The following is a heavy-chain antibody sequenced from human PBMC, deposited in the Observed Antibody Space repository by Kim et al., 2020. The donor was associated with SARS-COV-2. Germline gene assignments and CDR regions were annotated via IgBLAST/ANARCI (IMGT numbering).Heavy chain of an antibody. V-gene: IGHV4-34*01. CDR2: INHSGST. CDR3: ASPGPYSSSYGY. CDR1: GGSFSGYY. J-gene: IGHJ4*02. Sequence: SETLSLTCAVYGGSFSGYYWSWIRQPPGKGLEWIGEINHSGSTNYNPSLKSRVTISVDTSKNQFSLKLSSVTAADTAVYYCASPGPYSSSYGYWGQGTLVTVSS. D-gene: IGHD6-13*01.